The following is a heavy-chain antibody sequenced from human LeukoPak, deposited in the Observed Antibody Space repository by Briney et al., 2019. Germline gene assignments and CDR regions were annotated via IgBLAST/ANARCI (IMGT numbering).Heavy chain of an antibody. CDR2: ISGDGGST. Sequence: GGSLRLSCAASGFTFSTYAMSWVRQAPGQGLEWVSSISGDGGSTYYAESVKGRFTISRDNSKNTLYLQMNSLRAEDTAVYYCAKRPNCSTTNCFRFEYWGQGTLVTVSS. CDR1: GFTFSTYA. V-gene: IGHV3-23*01. D-gene: IGHD2-2*01. J-gene: IGHJ4*02. CDR3: AKRPNCSTTNCFRFEY.